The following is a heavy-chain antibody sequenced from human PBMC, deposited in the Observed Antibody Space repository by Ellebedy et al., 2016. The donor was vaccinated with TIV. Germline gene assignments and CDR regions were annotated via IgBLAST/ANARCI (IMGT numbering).Heavy chain of an antibody. CDR1: GGSLTTYY. J-gene: IGHJ3*02. CDR3: ATSYDSSGYYDDDALDI. CDR2: THVSGTT. V-gene: IGHV4-4*07. D-gene: IGHD3-22*01. Sequence: MPSETLSPTCTVPGGSLTTYYWSWIRQTAGGGLEWIGRTHVSGTTTYNPSVKSRVTISVDTSKKQFSLNLSSVTAEDTAVYYCATSYDSSGYYDDDALDIWGQGTMVTVSS.